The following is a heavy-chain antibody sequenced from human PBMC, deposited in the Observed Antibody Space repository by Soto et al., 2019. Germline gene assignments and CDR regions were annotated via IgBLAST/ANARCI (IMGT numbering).Heavy chain of an antibody. D-gene: IGHD2-8*02. V-gene: IGHV4-34*01. CDR2: INHSGST. Sequence: QVQLQQWGAGLLKPSETLSLTCAVYGGSFSGYYWTWIRQPPGTGLEWIGEINHSGSTNYNPSLKSRVTISVDTSKNQFSLKLTSVTAADTAVYYCARDKITGLFEYWGQGTLVTVCS. CDR3: ARDKITGLFEY. J-gene: IGHJ4*02. CDR1: GGSFSGYY.